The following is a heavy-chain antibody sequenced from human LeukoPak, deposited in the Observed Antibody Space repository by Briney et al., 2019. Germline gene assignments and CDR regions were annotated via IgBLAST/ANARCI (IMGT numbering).Heavy chain of an antibody. D-gene: IGHD3-9*01. J-gene: IGHJ4*02. CDR2: ISYDGSNK. CDR3: ARDGLLFDWSYKFDY. CDR1: GFTFSSYA. Sequence: GGSLTLSCAASGFTFSSYAMHWVRQAPGKGLEGVAVISYDGSNKYYADTMKGRVTITRDNSKNTLYLQMNSLRDEDTAVYYCARDGLLFDWSYKFDYWGQGTLVTVSS. V-gene: IGHV3-30*04.